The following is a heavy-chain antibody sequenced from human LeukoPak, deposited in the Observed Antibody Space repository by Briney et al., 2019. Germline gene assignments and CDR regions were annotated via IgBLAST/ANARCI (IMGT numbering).Heavy chain of an antibody. D-gene: IGHD5-12*01. V-gene: IGHV3-30*02. Sequence: PGGSLRLSCAASGFTFSTYGMHWVRQAPGKGLQWVAFIRYDGRFKYYADSVKGRFTISRDNSKNTLFLEMNSLRTEDTAVYYCARTRGYSGYDYVGYFDYWGQGTLVTVSS. CDR3: ARTRGYSGYDYVGYFDY. CDR2: IRYDGRFK. J-gene: IGHJ4*02. CDR1: GFTFSTYG.